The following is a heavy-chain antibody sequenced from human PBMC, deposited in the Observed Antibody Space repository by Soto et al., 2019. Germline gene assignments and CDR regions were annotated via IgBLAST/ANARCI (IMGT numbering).Heavy chain of an antibody. V-gene: IGHV3-23*01. D-gene: IGHD3-22*01. Sequence: GGSLRLSCAASGFTFSSYAMSWVRQAPGKGLEWVSAISGSGGSTYYADSVKGRFTISRDNSKNTLYLQMNSLRAEDTAVYYCAKGATDYYDSSGYYLFDYWGQGTLVTVSS. CDR2: ISGSGGST. J-gene: IGHJ4*02. CDR1: GFTFSSYA. CDR3: AKGATDYYDSSGYYLFDY.